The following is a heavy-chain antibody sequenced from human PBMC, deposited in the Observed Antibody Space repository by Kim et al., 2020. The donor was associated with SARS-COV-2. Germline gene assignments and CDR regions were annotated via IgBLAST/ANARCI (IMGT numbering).Heavy chain of an antibody. CDR2: ISSSGRFI. D-gene: IGHD2-21*01. V-gene: IGHV3-21*01. CDR3: ARDWGDGYNSFDY. CDR1: GFIFTEKS. Sequence: GGSLRLSCATSGFIFTEKSMNWVRQAPGKGLEWVSSISSSGRFIHYADSVKGRFTISRDNALRSLDLQMNSLRVEDTAVYYCARDWGDGYNSFDYWGLGTLVTVSS. J-gene: IGHJ4*02.